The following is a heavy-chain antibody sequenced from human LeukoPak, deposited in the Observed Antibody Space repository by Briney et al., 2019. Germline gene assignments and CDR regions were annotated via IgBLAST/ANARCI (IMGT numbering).Heavy chain of an antibody. Sequence: PSETLSLTCTVSGGSLIGSSYYWGCIRQPPGKGLDWIGIINYGGTTYYNPSLGSRVTISVDTSKNQSSLKMNSVTASATAVYYCARGYDYWGQGPLVTVSS. CDR1: GGSLIGSSYY. CDR3: ARGYDY. J-gene: IGHJ4*02. V-gene: IGHV4-39*01. CDR2: INYGGTT. D-gene: IGHD3-22*01.